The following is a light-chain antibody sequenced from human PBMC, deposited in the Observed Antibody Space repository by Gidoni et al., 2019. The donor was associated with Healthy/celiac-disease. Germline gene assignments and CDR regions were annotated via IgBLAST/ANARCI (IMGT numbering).Light chain of an antibody. CDR1: QGHSRW. V-gene: IGKV1-12*01. CDR3: LQANSFPPCS. J-gene: IGKJ2*04. Sequence: QMTQSPSSVSASVGDRVTIPCRASQGHSRWLGWYQQRPGRDAQLLIYAASSLQSGVPSRVSGGGSGTDFTLTISSLQPEEFATYYCLQANSFPPCSFGQGTKLEIK. CDR2: AAS.